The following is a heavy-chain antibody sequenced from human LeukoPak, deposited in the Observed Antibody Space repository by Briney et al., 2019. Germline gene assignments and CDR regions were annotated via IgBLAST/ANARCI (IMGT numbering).Heavy chain of an antibody. J-gene: IGHJ5*02. V-gene: IGHV4-4*07. CDR3: ARELLGYCSGGSCYSSHWFDP. D-gene: IGHD2-15*01. CDR1: GGSISSSY. CDR2: IYTSGST. Sequence: SETLSLTCTVSGGSISSSYWSWIRQPAGRGLEWIGRIYTSGSTNYNPSLKSRLTMSADTSKNQFSLKLSSVTAADTAVYYCARELLGYCSGGSCYSSHWFDPWGQGTLVTVSS.